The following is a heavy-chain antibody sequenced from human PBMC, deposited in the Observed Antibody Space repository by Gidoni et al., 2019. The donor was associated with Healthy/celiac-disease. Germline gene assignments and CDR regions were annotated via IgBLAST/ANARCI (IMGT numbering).Heavy chain of an antibody. CDR3: ARWEGVIAKGGAFDI. V-gene: IGHV3-21*01. J-gene: IGHJ3*02. D-gene: IGHD2-21*01. CDR2: ISSSSSYI. Sequence: EVQLVESGGGLVKPGGSLRLSCAASGFTFSSYSMNWVRQAPGKGLEWVSSISSSSSYIYYADSVKGRFTISRDNAKNSLYLQMNSLRAEDTAVYYCARWEGVIAKGGAFDIWGQGTMVTVSS. CDR1: GFTFSSYS.